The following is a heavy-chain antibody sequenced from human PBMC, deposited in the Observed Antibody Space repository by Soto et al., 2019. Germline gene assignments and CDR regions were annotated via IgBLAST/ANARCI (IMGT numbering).Heavy chain of an antibody. CDR3: ARNMGSQSSYYYYGMDV. V-gene: IGHV1-69*01. D-gene: IGHD3-10*01. J-gene: IGHJ6*02. Sequence: QVQLVQSGAEVKKPGSSVKVSCEASGGTFSSYAISWVRQAPGQGLEWMGGIIPIFGTANYAQKFQGRVTITADESTSTAYMELSSLRSEDTAVYYCARNMGSQSSYYYYGMDVWDQGTTVTVSS. CDR1: GGTFSSYA. CDR2: IIPIFGTA.